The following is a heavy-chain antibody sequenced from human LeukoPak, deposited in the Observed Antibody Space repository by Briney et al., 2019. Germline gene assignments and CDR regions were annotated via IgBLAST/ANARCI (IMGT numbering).Heavy chain of an antibody. CDR1: GGSISSSSHH. CDR3: ARDGSYGDPPFDY. V-gene: IGHV4-39*02. D-gene: IGHD4-17*01. J-gene: IGHJ4*02. CDR2: IFYSGST. Sequence: SETLSLTCTVSGGSISSSSHHWDWIRQPPGQGLEWIGSIFYSGSTYYSPSLKSRVTISVDTSKNQFSLKLSSVTAADTAVYYCARDGSYGDPPFDYWGQGTLVTVSS.